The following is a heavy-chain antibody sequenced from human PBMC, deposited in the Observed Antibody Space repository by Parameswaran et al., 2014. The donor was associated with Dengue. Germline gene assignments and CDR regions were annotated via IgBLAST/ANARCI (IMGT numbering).Heavy chain of an antibody. CDR3: ARDTSSSETSWWFDP. V-gene: IGHV1-46*01. CDR2: INAGGGNL. J-gene: IGHJ5*02. D-gene: IGHD6-6*01. Sequence: WVRQAPGQGLEWMGVINAGGGNLIYAQKFQDRLTLTRDTSTNTVYMEVSSLRSDDTAVYYCARDTSSSETSWWFDPWGQGTQVTVSS.